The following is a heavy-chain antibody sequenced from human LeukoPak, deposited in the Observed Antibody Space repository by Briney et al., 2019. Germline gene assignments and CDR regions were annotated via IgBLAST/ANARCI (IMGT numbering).Heavy chain of an antibody. Sequence: GGSLRLSCAASGFTFSSYAMSWVRQAPGKGLEWVSAISGSGGSTYYANSVKGRFTISRDNSKNTLYLQMNSLRAEDTAVYYCAKGFSRIAARTNFDYWGQGTLVTVSS. CDR3: AKGFSRIAARTNFDY. V-gene: IGHV3-23*01. D-gene: IGHD6-6*01. CDR2: ISGSGGST. J-gene: IGHJ4*02. CDR1: GFTFSSYA.